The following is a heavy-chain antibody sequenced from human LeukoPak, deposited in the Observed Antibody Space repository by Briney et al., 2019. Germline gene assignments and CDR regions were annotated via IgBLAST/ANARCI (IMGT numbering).Heavy chain of an antibody. J-gene: IGHJ3*02. CDR3: ARRVASANDAFDI. CDR2: ISSGSTYI. V-gene: IGHV3-21*01. Sequence: GGSLRLSCVASGFTFSSYSMNWVRQAPGKGLGWVSSISSGSTYIYYGDSLKGRFTISRDNAKNSLYLQMNSLRAEDTAVYYCARRVASANDAFDIWGQGTMVTVSS. CDR1: GFTFSSYS. D-gene: IGHD6-13*01.